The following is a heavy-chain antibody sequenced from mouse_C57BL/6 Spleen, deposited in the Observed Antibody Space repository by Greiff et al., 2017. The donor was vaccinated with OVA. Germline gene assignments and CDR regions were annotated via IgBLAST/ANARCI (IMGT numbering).Heavy chain of an antibody. V-gene: IGHV10-3*01. CDR3: VRDRDGYSYAMDY. J-gene: IGHJ4*01. D-gene: IGHD2-3*01. Sequence: EVKVVESGGGLVQPKGSLKLSCAASGFTFNTYAMHWVRQAPGKGLEWVARIRSKRSNYATYYADSVKDRFTISRDDSQSMLYLQMNNLKTEDTAMYYCVRDRDGYSYAMDYWGQGTSVTVSA. CDR1: GFTFNTYA. CDR2: IRSKRSNYAT.